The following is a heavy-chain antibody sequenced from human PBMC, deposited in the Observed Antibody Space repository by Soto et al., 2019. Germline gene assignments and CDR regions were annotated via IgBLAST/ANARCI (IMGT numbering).Heavy chain of an antibody. D-gene: IGHD3-22*01. Sequence: TLSLTCTVIGDSVSSNNYYWSWIRQRPGKGLEWIGYIHYSGDSYDNPSLTSRITMSMDVSKNQFSLNLRSVTAADTAIYYCARDVNDSSGSQGFDYWGQGTRVTVSS. CDR3: ARDVNDSSGSQGFDY. J-gene: IGHJ4*02. CDR1: GDSVSSNNYY. CDR2: IHYSGDS. V-gene: IGHV4-31*03.